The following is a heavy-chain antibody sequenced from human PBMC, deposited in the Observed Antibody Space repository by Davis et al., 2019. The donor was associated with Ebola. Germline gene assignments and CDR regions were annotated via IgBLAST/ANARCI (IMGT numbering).Heavy chain of an antibody. J-gene: IGHJ3*02. CDR2: ISSSSSYI. V-gene: IGHV3-21*01. Sequence: GGSLRLSCAASGFTFSSYSMNWVRQAPGKGLEWVSSISSSSSYIYYADSVKGRFTISRDNAKNSLYLQMNSLRAEDTAVYYCARDKGPIPDAFDIWGQGTMVTVSS. CDR1: GFTFSSYS. CDR3: ARDKGPIPDAFDI.